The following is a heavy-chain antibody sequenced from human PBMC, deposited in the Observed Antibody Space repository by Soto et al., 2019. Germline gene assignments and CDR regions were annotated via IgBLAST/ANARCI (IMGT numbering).Heavy chain of an antibody. V-gene: IGHV3-23*01. CDR1: GFTFSSYA. J-gene: IGHJ4*02. Sequence: EVQLLESGGGLVQPGGSLRLSCAASGFTFSSYAMSWVRQAPGKGLEWVSAISGSGGSTYYADSVKGRFTISRDNSKNTLYLQMNSLRAEDTAVYYRAKAIPSGSVKDGFFDYWGQGTLVTVSS. CDR2: ISGSGGST. CDR3: AKAIPSGSVKDGFFDY. D-gene: IGHD1-26*01.